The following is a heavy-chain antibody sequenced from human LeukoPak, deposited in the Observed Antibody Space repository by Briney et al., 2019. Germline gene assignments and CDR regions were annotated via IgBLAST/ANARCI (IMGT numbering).Heavy chain of an antibody. CDR1: GSTFSSYA. Sequence: GGSLRLSCATSGSTFSSYAMSWVRQAPGKGLEWVSGIDASGGSTYYADSVKGRFTISRDNSKNTLYLQMNSLRTEDTAVYYCAKAEGYDILTGLDYWGQGTLVTVSS. J-gene: IGHJ4*02. CDR3: AKAEGYDILTGLDY. D-gene: IGHD3-9*01. CDR2: IDASGGST. V-gene: IGHV3-23*01.